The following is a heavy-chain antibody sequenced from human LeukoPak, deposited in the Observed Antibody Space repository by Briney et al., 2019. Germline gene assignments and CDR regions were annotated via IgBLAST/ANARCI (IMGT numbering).Heavy chain of an antibody. V-gene: IGHV3-7*01. Sequence: PGGSLRLSRAASGFSFTTYWMTWIRQAPEKGLEWVAHISEDGGVKYYIDSVKGRFTISRDNAKNSVYLQMNDLRVEDTAVYYCVGEAPGYWGQGALVTVSS. CDR1: GFSFTTYW. CDR3: VGEAPGY. J-gene: IGHJ4*02. CDR2: ISEDGGVK. D-gene: IGHD2-2*01.